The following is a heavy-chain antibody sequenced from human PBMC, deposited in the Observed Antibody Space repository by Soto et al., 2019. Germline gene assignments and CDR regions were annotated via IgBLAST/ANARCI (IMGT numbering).Heavy chain of an antibody. CDR3: AKDYRDCSSTSCYTGYYYYGMDV. CDR2: ISGRDGST. CDR1: GFTFSSYA. V-gene: IGHV3-23*01. Sequence: GGSQTLSSEASGFTFSSYAMSCVRQTPANGLEWVSAISGRDGSTYYADSVKGRFTISRDNSKSTLYLQMNSLRAEDTAVYYCAKDYRDCSSTSCYTGYYYYGMDVWCLGSTVTVFS. D-gene: IGHD2-2*02. J-gene: IGHJ6*02.